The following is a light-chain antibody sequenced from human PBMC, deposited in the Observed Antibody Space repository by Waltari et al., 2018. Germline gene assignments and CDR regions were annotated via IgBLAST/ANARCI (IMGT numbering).Light chain of an antibody. CDR1: HSVSSSY. CDR2: GAS. J-gene: IGKJ2*01. CDR3: QQYGSSSYT. Sequence: EIVLTQSPGTLSLSPWERATLSCRASHSVSSSYLAWYQQKPGQAPRLLFYGASRRATGIPDKFSGSVAGTDVTRPISRLEPEDFAVYYCQQYGSSSYTFGQGTKLEIK. V-gene: IGKV3-20*01.